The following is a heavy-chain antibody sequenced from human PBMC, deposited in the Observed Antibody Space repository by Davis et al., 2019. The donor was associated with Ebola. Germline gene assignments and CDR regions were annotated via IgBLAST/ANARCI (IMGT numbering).Heavy chain of an antibody. Sequence: GESLKISCKGSGYSFTSYWIGWVRQMPGKGLEWMGIIYPGDSDTRYSPSFQGQVTISADKSISTAYLQWSSLKASDTAMYYCARHNSHYYDSSGYYFDYWGQGTLVTVSS. J-gene: IGHJ4*02. D-gene: IGHD3-22*01. V-gene: IGHV5-51*01. CDR2: IYPGDSDT. CDR1: GYSFTSYW. CDR3: ARHNSHYYDSSGYYFDY.